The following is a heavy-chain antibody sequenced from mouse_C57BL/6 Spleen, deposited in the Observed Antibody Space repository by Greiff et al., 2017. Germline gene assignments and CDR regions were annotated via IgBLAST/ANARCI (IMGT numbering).Heavy chain of an antibody. V-gene: IGHV1-59*01. CDR2: IDPSDSYT. D-gene: IGHD2-14*01. CDR3: AMAYETPWFAT. Sequence: QVQLQQPGAELVRPGTSVKLSCKASGYAFSSYWMHWVKQRPGQGLEWIGVIDPSDSYTNYNQKFKGKATLTVDTSSSTAYMQLSSLTSEDSAVYDCAMAYETPWFATGGKGTL. J-gene: IGHJ3*01. CDR1: GYAFSSYW.